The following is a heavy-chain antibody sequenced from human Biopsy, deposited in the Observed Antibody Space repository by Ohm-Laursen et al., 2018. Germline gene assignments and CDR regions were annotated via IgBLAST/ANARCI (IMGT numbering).Heavy chain of an antibody. Sequence: GTLSLTCSVSGGSVSDSFHFWSWIRQPPGKGLEWIANVYDSGTTNYNPSLKSRVTISLDTSKNQFSLKLNSVTAADTAVYFCTRDVKRYCSGTSCYSGYLGMDVWGQGTTVTVSS. J-gene: IGHJ6*02. CDR2: VYDSGTT. CDR3: TRDVKRYCSGTSCYSGYLGMDV. V-gene: IGHV4-61*01. D-gene: IGHD2-2*01. CDR1: GGSVSDSFHF.